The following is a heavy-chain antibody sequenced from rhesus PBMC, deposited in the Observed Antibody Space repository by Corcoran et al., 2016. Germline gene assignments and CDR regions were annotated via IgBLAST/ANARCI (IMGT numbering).Heavy chain of an antibody. CDR1: GGSVSSSNR. D-gene: IGHD6-31*01. V-gene: IGHV4-57*01. Sequence: QLQLQESGPGLVKPSETLSLTCAVSGGSVSSSNRWSWIRQPSGTGLEWIGRISGSGGSTSYNPSLTSRVTISTDTSKNQFSLKVSSVTAADTAVYYCAREVYSSGWYVLDYWGQGVLVTVSS. J-gene: IGHJ4*01. CDR2: ISGSGGST. CDR3: AREVYSSGWYVLDY.